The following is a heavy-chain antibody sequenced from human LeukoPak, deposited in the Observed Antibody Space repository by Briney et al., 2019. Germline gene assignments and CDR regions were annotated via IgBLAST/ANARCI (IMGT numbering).Heavy chain of an antibody. V-gene: IGHV3-23*01. D-gene: IGHD3-22*01. CDR1: GFTFNNHA. CDR3: AKDQRAAHYFYDSTAYYPHYSDY. Sequence: GGSLRLSCAASGFTFNNHAMSWVRLAPGRGLEWVSAITGGADSTYYAESVKGRFTISRDNSKNTLFLQMNSLRAEDTAVYYCAKDQRAAHYFYDSTAYYPHYSDYWGQGTLVTVTS. CDR2: ITGGADST. J-gene: IGHJ4*02.